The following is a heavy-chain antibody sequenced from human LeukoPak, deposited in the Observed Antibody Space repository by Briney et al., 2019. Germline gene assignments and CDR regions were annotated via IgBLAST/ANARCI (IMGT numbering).Heavy chain of an antibody. V-gene: IGHV5-51*01. J-gene: IGHJ5*02. D-gene: IGHD3-10*01. CDR3: AFYGSGSYYTTRDNWFDP. CDR2: IYPSDSDT. Sequence: GDSLKVSCKGSGYTFTTYWIGWVRQMPGKGLEWMGIIYPSDSDTRYSPSFQGQVTISVDKSISTAYLQWSSLKASDTAMYYCAFYGSGSYYTTRDNWFDPWGQGTLVTVSS. CDR1: GYTFTTYW.